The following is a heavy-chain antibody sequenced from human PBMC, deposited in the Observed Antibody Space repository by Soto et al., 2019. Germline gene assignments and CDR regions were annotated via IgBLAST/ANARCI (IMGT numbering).Heavy chain of an antibody. CDR1: GFTFSSYA. D-gene: IGHD2-15*01. V-gene: IGHV3-23*01. Sequence: GGSLRLSCVASGFTFSSYAMTWVRQAPGMRLEWVSAIGGGGDTTYADSVKGRFTISRDNSKHTQYLQMNSLRAEDTAVYFCAKSPLSGGSTFDYWGQGTLVTVSS. J-gene: IGHJ4*02. CDR3: AKSPLSGGSTFDY. CDR2: IGGGGDTT.